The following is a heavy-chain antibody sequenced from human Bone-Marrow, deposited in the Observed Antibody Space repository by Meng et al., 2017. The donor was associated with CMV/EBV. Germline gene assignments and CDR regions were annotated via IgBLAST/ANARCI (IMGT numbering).Heavy chain of an antibody. D-gene: IGHD5-18*01. Sequence: SETLSLTCAVSGGSITISNYYWAWIRQPPGKGLEWIGSIYYSGSTYYKPSLKSRVTISVDTSKNQFSLKLSSVTTADTAVYYCARARPPGYSYVQHFDYWGQGTLVTVSS. CDR1: GGSITISNYY. V-gene: IGHV4-39*07. J-gene: IGHJ4*02. CDR3: ARARPPGYSYVQHFDY. CDR2: IYYSGST.